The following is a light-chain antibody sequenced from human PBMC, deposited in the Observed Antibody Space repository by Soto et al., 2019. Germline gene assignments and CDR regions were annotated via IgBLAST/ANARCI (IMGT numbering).Light chain of an antibody. V-gene: IGLV2-8*01. CDR2: EVS. CDR1: SSDVGAYKY. CDR3: TSYVGSNIWV. Sequence: QSALTQPPSASGSPGQSVTISCTGTSSDVGAYKYVSWYQQYPGKAPKLMIYEVSKRPSGVPDRFSGSNSGNTASLTVSGLPAEDEADYYCTSYVGSNIWVFGGGTKLTVL. J-gene: IGLJ3*02.